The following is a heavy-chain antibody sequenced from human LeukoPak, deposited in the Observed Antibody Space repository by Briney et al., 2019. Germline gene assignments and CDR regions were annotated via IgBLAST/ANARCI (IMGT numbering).Heavy chain of an antibody. CDR2: IYYSGST. CDR3: ARISYYSNGWGWFDP. Sequence: PSETLSLTCIVSGGSISGFYWTWIRQPPGRGLEWIGYIYYSGSTNYNPSLKSRVTISIDTSKNQFSLGLSSVTAADTAVYYCARISYYSNGWGWFDPWGQGTLVTVSS. D-gene: IGHD2-8*01. CDR1: GGSISGFY. V-gene: IGHV4-59*01. J-gene: IGHJ5*02.